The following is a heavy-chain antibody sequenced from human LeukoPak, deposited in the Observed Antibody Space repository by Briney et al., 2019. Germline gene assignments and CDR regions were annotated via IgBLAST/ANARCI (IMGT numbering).Heavy chain of an antibody. CDR1: GGSISSSSYY. V-gene: IGHV4-39*01. J-gene: IGHJ4*02. CDR3: ARRLSGYDFWFDY. Sequence: SEXLSLTCTVSGGSISSSSYYWGWLRQPPGTGREWIGSIYYSGSTYYNPSLKSRVTISVDTSKTQFSLNLSSVTPADTAVYYCARRLSGYDFWFDYWGQGTLVTVSS. D-gene: IGHD5-12*01. CDR2: IYYSGST.